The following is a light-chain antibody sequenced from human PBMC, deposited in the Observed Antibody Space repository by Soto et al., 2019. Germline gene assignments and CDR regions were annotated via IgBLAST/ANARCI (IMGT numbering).Light chain of an antibody. CDR2: RDG. J-gene: IGLJ3*02. V-gene: IGLV1-47*01. CDR3: AVWDNSMTAWV. Sequence: LTQPHSVSESPGKTVTISCTGSSGSIASNYVQWYQHFPGTAPRLLIFRDGQRPSGVPARFFGSKSDTSASLAITGLRSEDEAHYYCAVWDNSMTAWVFGGGTKLTVL. CDR1: SGSIASNY.